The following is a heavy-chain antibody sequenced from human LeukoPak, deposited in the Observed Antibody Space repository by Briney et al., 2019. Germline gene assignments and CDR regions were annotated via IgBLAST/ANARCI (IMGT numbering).Heavy chain of an antibody. J-gene: IGHJ6*02. Sequence: PSETLSLTCAVYGGSFSGYYWSWIRQPPGKGLEWIGEINHSGSTNYNPSLKSRVTISVDTSKNQFSLKLSSVTAADTAVYYCARAPLGGGPARNLYYYYGMDVWGQGTTATVSS. CDR2: INHSGST. V-gene: IGHV4-34*01. CDR1: GGSFSGYY. D-gene: IGHD2-21*01. CDR3: ARAPLGGGPARNLYYYYGMDV.